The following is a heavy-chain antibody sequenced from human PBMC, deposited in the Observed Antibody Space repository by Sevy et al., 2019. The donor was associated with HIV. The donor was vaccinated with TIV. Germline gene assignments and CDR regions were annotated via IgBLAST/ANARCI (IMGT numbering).Heavy chain of an antibody. D-gene: IGHD1-26*01. Sequence: SGPTLVKPTQTLTLTCTFSGFSLSTSGVGVGWIRQPPGKALEWLALIYWDVDKRYSPSLKSRLTITKDTSKNQVVLTMTNMDPVDTATYYCASGGPYSGSYKAESEYFQHWGQGTLVTVSS. J-gene: IGHJ1*01. CDR2: IYWDVDK. CDR1: GFSLSTSGVG. CDR3: ASGGPYSGSYKAESEYFQH. V-gene: IGHV2-5*02.